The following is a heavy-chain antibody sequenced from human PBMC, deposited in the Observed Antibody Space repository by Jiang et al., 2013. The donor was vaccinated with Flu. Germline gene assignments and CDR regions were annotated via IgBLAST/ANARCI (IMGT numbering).Heavy chain of an antibody. CDR3: ARVRFLEWLYYYYYGMDV. J-gene: IGHJ6*02. D-gene: IGHD3-3*01. CDR1: GGSFSGYY. V-gene: IGHV4-34*01. Sequence: LLKPSETLSLTCAVYGGSFSGYYWSWIRQPPGKGLEWIGEINHSGSTNYNPSLKSRVTISVDTSKNQFSLKLSSVTAADTAVYYCARVRFLEWLYYYYYGMDVWGQGTTVTVSS. CDR2: INHSGST.